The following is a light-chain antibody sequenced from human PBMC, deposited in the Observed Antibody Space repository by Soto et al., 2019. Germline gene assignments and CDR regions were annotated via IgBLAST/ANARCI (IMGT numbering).Light chain of an antibody. CDR1: QDIGRF. V-gene: IGKV1D-8*01. CDR2: AAS. J-gene: IGKJ2*01. Sequence: VIWMTQSPSLLSASTGDRVSISRRASQDIGRFLAWYQQKPGKAPELLMYAASTLQSGVPSRFSGSGSGTEFTLTITWLQSQDVATYYCQQYYSFPTTFGQGTKLEIK. CDR3: QQYYSFPTT.